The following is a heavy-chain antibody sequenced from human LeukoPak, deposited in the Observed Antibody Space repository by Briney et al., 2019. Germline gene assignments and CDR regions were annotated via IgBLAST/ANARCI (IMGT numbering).Heavy chain of an antibody. V-gene: IGHV6-1*01. D-gene: IGHD6-19*01. Sequence: SQTLSLTCAVSGDTVSSNSAAWNWIRQSPSRGLEWLGRTYYRSKWYNDYAVSVKSRITINPDTSKNQFSLQLNSVTPEDTAVYYCVISSGYYENWFDPWGQGTLVTVSS. J-gene: IGHJ5*02. CDR3: VISSGYYENWFDP. CDR2: TYYRSKWYN. CDR1: GDTVSSNSAA.